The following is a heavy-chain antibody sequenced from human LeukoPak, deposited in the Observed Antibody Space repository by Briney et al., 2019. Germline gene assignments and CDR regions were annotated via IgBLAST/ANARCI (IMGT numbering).Heavy chain of an antibody. CDR1: GFTVSSNY. CDR3: ARVYSTYPYYYMDV. V-gene: IGHV3-53*01. D-gene: IGHD4-11*01. J-gene: IGHJ6*03. Sequence: PRGSLRLSCAASGFTVSSNYMSWVRQAPGKGLEWVSVIYSGGYTYYADSVKGRFTISRDNSKNTLYLQMNSLRAEDMAVYYCARVYSTYPYYYMDVWGKGTTVTVSS. CDR2: IYSGGYT.